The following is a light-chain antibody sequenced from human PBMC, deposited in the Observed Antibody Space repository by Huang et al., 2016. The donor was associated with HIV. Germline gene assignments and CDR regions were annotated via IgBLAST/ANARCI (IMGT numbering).Light chain of an antibody. CDR3: QQSYSTPRMYT. V-gene: IGKV1-39*01. Sequence: DIQMTQSPSSLSASVGDRVTISCRSSQSISIYLNWYHQRPGRAPKLLIYSTSNLQSEIPTGFSGRGPGTNFALAISSLQTEDFATYYCQQSYSTPRMYTFGQGTKLEIK. J-gene: IGKJ2*01. CDR2: STS. CDR1: QSISIY.